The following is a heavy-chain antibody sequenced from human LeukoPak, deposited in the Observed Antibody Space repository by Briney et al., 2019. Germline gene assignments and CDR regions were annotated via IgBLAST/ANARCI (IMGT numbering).Heavy chain of an antibody. V-gene: IGHV1-3*01. CDR1: GYTFTSYV. CDR3: ARAPPTYYDWGFDY. CDR2: INAGNGNT. D-gene: IGHD3-3*01. J-gene: IGHJ4*02. Sequence: ASVKVSCKASGYTFTSYVMHWVRQAPGQRLEWMGWINAGNGNTKYSQKFQGRATITRDTSASTAYMELSSLRSEDTAVYYCARAPPTYYDWGFDYWGQGTLVTVSS.